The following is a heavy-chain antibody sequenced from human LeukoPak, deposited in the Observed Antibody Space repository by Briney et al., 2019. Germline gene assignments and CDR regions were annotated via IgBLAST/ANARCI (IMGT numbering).Heavy chain of an antibody. Sequence: PSETLSLTCTVSGGSITSYYWSWIRQPPGKGLEWIGYIYYSGSNSYNPSLKSRATMSVDTSKNQFSLKLSSVTAADTAVYYCARLDSSGWGYFDYWGQGTLVTVSS. CDR2: IYYSGSN. D-gene: IGHD6-19*01. V-gene: IGHV4-59*01. CDR3: ARLDSSGWGYFDY. J-gene: IGHJ4*02. CDR1: GGSITSYY.